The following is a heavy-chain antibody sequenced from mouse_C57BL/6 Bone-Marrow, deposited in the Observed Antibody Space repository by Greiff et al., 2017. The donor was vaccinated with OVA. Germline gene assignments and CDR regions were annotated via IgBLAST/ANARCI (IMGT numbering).Heavy chain of an antibody. CDR2: IRNKANGYTT. V-gene: IGHV7-3*01. CDR1: GFTFTDYY. J-gene: IGHJ3*01. D-gene: IGHD1-2*01. Sequence: DVKLVESGGGLVQPGGSLSLSCAASGFTFTDYYMSWVRQPPGKALEWLGFIRNKANGYTTEYSASVKGRFTISRDNSQSILYLQMNALRAEDSATYYCARSLLRWAWFAYWGQGTLVTVSA. CDR3: ARSLLRWAWFAY.